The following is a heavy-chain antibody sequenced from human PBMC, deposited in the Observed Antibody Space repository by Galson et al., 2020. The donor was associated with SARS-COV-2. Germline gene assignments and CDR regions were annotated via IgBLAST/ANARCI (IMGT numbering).Heavy chain of an antibody. D-gene: IGHD2-15*01. CDR3: GGGDRCYSFCSTFDI. J-gene: IGHJ3*02. Sequence: SETLSLTCTVSGGSVSSSSYYWGWIRQPPGKGLEWIGSMYYSGSTYYSPSLKSRVTISVDTSKNQFSLTLTSVTAADTAVYYCGGGDRCYSFCSTFDIWGQGTMVTVSS. V-gene: IGHV4-39*01. CDR1: GGSVSSSSYY. CDR2: MYYSGST.